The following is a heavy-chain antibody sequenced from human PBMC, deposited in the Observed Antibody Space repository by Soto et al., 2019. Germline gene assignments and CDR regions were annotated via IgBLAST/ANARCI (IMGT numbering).Heavy chain of an antibody. CDR1: GGTFSSYT. V-gene: IGHV1-69*04. CDR3: ARDDDRYGGYSGYDFGYYMDV. Sequence: ASVKVSCKASGGTFSSYTISWVRQAPGQGLEWMGRIIPILGIANYAQKFQGRVTITADKSTSTAYMELSSLRSEDTAVYYCARDDDRYGGYSGYDFGYYMDVWGKGTTVTVSS. J-gene: IGHJ6*03. D-gene: IGHD5-12*01. CDR2: IIPILGIA.